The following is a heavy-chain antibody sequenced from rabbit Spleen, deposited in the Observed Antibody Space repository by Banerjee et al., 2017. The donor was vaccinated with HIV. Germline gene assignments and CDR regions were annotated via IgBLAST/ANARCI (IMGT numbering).Heavy chain of an antibody. Sequence: QEQVVESGGGQVQPGGSLKLSCKGSGFDFSNYGVSWVRQAPGKGLEWIGYIDPVFGITYYANWVNGRFTISSHNAQNTLFLQLNSLTAADTATYFCVREVAAKFSLWGPGTLVTVS. CDR1: GFDFSNYG. D-gene: IGHD4-1*01. J-gene: IGHJ4*01. V-gene: IGHV1S47*01. CDR2: IDPVFGIT. CDR3: VREVAAKFSL.